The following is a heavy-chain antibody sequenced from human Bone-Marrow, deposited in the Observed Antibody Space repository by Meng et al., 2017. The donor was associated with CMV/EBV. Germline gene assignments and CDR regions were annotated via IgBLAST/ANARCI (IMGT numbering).Heavy chain of an antibody. CDR1: RFSFSAYY. CDR2: IHFSGSPK. CDR3: ARICHFLSDYEFAYYYAMDV. D-gene: IGHD3-3*02. J-gene: IGHJ6*02. V-gene: IGHV3-11*01. Sequence: GGSLRLSCAASRFSFSAYYMTWIRQAPGKGLEWLSYIHFSGSPKKYADSVKGRFTISRDNARNLLSLEMNNRRVEDTAVYYYARICHFLSDYEFAYYYAMDVWGQGTTVTVSS.